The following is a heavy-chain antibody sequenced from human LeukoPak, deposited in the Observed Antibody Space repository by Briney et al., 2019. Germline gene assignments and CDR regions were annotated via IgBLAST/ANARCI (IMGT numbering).Heavy chain of an antibody. J-gene: IGHJ4*02. V-gene: IGHV1-2*06. CDR1: GYTFTGYY. Sequence: ASVKVSCKASGYTFTGYYMHWVRQAPGQGLEWMGRINPNSGDTNYAQKFQGRVTMTRNTSISTAYMELSSLRSEDTAVYYCARVPYCSGGSCYYYFDYWGQGTLVTVSS. CDR2: INPNSGDT. D-gene: IGHD2-15*01. CDR3: ARVPYCSGGSCYYYFDY.